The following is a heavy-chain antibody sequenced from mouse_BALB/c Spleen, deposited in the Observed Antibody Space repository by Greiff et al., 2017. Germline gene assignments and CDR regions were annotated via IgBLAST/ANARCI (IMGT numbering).Heavy chain of an antibody. CDR1: GFNIKDTY. CDR2: IDPANGNT. D-gene: IGHD2-14*01. CDR3: ASEIGAMDY. Sequence: EVQGVESGAELVKPGASVKLSCTASGFNIKDTYMHWVKQRPEQGLEWIGRIDPANGNTKYDPKFQGKATITADTSSNTAYLQLSSLTSEDTAVYYCASEIGAMDYWGQGTSVTVSS. J-gene: IGHJ4*01. V-gene: IGHV14-3*02.